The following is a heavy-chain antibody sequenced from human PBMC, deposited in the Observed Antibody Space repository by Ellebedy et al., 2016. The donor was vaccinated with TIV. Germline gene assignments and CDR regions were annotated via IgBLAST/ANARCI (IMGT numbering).Heavy chain of an antibody. CDR1: GFTVSRDY. J-gene: IGHJ4*02. CDR3: ARRHSGYSDDC. CDR2: LYDDGST. V-gene: IGHV3-53*01. Sequence: GGSLRLSCAASGFTVSRDYVSWVRQAPGKGPEWLSVLYDDGSTYYADSVKDRFTISRDDSKNTLYLQMSNLRPEDTAVYYCARRHSGYSDDCWGQGTLVTVSS. D-gene: IGHD5-12*01.